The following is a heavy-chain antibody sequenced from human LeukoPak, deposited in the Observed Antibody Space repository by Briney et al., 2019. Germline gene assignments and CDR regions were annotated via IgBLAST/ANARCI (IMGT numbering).Heavy chain of an antibody. Sequence: PSETLTLTCAVYGGSFSGYYWSWIRQPPGKGLEWIGEINHSGSTNYNPSLKSRVTISVDTSKNQFSLKLSSVTAADTAVYYCASGLHVVVTATVYFDYWGQGTLVTVSS. CDR2: INHSGST. D-gene: IGHD2-21*02. V-gene: IGHV4-34*01. J-gene: IGHJ4*02. CDR3: ASGLHVVVTATVYFDY. CDR1: GGSFSGYY.